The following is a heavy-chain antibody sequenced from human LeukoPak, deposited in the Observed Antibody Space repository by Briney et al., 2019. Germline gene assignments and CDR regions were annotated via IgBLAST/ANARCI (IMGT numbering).Heavy chain of an antibody. CDR2: ISYDGSNK. CDR3: ARDGYNDYYMDV. Sequence: PGRSLRLSCAASGFTFSSYAMHWVRQAPGKGLEWVAVISYDGSNKYYADSVKGRFTISRDNSKNTLYLQMNSLRAEDTAVYYCARDGYNDYYMDVWGKGTTVTVSS. J-gene: IGHJ6*03. CDR1: GFTFSSYA. V-gene: IGHV3-30*04.